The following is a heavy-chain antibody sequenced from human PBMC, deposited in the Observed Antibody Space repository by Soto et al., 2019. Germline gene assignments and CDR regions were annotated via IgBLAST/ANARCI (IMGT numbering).Heavy chain of an antibody. V-gene: IGHV1-69*12. CDR2: IIPIFGTA. CDR1: GGTFSSYA. D-gene: IGHD7-27*01. Sequence: QVQLVQSGAEVKKPGSSVKVSCKAAGGTFSSYAISWVRQAPGQGLEWMGGIIPIFGTANYAQKFRGRVTMTADESTSTAYMELSSLRSEDTAVYYCASGAGEDYYYGMDVSGQGTTVTVSS. J-gene: IGHJ6*02. CDR3: ASGAGEDYYYGMDV.